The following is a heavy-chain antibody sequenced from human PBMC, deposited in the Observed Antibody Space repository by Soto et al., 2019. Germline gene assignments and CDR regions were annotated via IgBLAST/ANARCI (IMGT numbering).Heavy chain of an antibody. J-gene: IGHJ5*02. Sequence: PETLSLTCAVSGYSISSGYYWGWIRQPPGKGLEWIGSIYHSGSTYYNPSLKSRVTISVDTSKNQFSLKLSSVTAADTAVYYCARAQAYYYDSSGYLPWFDPWGQGTLVTVSS. CDR3: ARAQAYYYDSSGYLPWFDP. V-gene: IGHV4-38-2*01. CDR1: GYSISSGYY. D-gene: IGHD3-22*01. CDR2: IYHSGST.